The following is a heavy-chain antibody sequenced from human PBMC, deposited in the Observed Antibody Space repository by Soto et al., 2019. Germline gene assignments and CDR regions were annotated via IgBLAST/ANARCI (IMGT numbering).Heavy chain of an antibody. CDR2: TYYRSKWYN. CDR3: ARDFTAAAGLWNWFDP. J-gene: IGHJ5*02. CDR1: GDSVSSNSAA. Sequence: SQTLSLTCAISGDSVSSNSAAWNWIRQSPSRGLEWLGRTYYRSKWYNDYAVSVKSRITINPGTSKNQFSLQLNSVTPEDTAVYYCARDFTAAAGLWNWFDPWGQGTLVTVSS. V-gene: IGHV6-1*01. D-gene: IGHD6-13*01.